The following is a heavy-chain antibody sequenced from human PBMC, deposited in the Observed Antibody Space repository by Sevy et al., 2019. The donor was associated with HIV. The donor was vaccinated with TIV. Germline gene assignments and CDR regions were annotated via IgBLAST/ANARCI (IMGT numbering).Heavy chain of an antibody. V-gene: IGHV1-46*02. Sequence: ASVKVSCKTSGYIFNNYYLHWERQAPGRGLEWMGFFNPRSARTTYVQIFHDRVSLTTDTYTGTVYMEMTRLTSEDTAVYFCARGNSIGTLAGGFDHWAQGTRVTVSS. J-gene: IGHJ5*02. D-gene: IGHD1-26*01. CDR3: ARGNSIGTLAGGFDH. CDR1: GYIFNNYY. CDR2: FNPRSART.